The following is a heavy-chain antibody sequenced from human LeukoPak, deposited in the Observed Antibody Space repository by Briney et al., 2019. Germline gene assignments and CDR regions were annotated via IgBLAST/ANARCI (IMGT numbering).Heavy chain of an antibody. D-gene: IGHD3-10*01. Sequence: ASVKVSCKASGYTFTYFDINRVRQATGQGLEWMGWMNPNSGNKGYAQKFQGRVTMSMNNSITTAYMELSSLRSEYTDVYYFARGPHWRGDSYYMDVWGRGTTVTVSS. CDR3: ARGPHWRGDSYYMDV. J-gene: IGHJ6*03. CDR2: MNPNSGNK. CDR1: GYTFTYFD. V-gene: IGHV1-8*01.